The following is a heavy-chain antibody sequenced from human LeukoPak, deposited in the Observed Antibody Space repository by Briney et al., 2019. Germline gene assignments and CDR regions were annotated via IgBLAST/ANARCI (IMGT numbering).Heavy chain of an antibody. J-gene: IGHJ4*02. CDR1: GGSIIINNYF. CDR2: IVYSGTT. CDR3: ARHEVNPNFDY. Sequence: PSETLSLTCTVSGGSIIINNYFWAWIRQPPGQGLEWIGSIVYSGTTYYSPSLKSRVTISVDTSKNQFSLSLTSATAADTAVYYCARHEVNPNFDYWGQGALVTVSS. V-gene: IGHV4-39*01.